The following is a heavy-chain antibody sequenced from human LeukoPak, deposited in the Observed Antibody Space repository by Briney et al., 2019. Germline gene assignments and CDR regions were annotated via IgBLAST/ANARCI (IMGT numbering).Heavy chain of an antibody. CDR1: GFTFSSYW. D-gene: IGHD2-15*01. V-gene: IGHV3-23*01. CDR3: AKDVVVVAATRARGAFDI. J-gene: IGHJ3*02. Sequence: GGSLRLSCAASGFTFSSYWMSWVRQAPGKGLEWVSTISGSGGGTYYADSVKGRFTISRDNSKNTLYLQMNTLRAEDTAVYYCAKDVVVVAATRARGAFDIWGLGTMVAVSS. CDR2: ISGSGGGT.